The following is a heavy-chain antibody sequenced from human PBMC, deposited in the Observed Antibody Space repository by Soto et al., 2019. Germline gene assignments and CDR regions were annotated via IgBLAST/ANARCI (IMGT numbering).Heavy chain of an antibody. J-gene: IGHJ4*02. Sequence: PGGSLRLSCAASGFTFSSYSMNWVRQAPGKGLEWFSSISSSSSYIYYADSVKGRFTISRDNAKISLYLQMNSLKAGDTAVYYCARVGLSSASTISRRFDYWGQGTLVTVSS. CDR3: ARVGLSSASTISRRFDY. CDR2: ISSSSSYI. CDR1: GFTFSSYS. D-gene: IGHD6-6*01. V-gene: IGHV3-21*04.